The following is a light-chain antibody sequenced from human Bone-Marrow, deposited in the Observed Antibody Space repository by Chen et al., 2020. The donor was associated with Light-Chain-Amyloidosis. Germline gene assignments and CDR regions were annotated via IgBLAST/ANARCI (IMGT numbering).Light chain of an antibody. V-gene: IGLV3-21*02. Sequence: SYVLTQPSSVSVAPGQTATIACGGNNIGSTSVHWYQQTPGQAPLLVVYDDSDRPSGFPGRLSGANSGNTATLTISRVEAGDEADYDCQVWDRSSDRPVFGGGTKLTVL. J-gene: IGLJ3*02. CDR3: QVWDRSSDRPV. CDR2: DDS. CDR1: NIGSTS.